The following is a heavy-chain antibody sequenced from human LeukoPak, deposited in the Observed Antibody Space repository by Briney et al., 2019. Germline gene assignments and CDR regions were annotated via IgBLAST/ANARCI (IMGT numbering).Heavy chain of an antibody. J-gene: IGHJ4*02. Sequence: GGSLRLSCAASGFTFSSYDMLWVRQAPGKGREWVAVISYDGSNKYYADSVKGRFTISRDNSKNTLYLQMNSLRAEDTAVYYCARDPSSSYGDLFDYWGQGTLVTVSS. CDR1: GFTFSSYD. CDR2: ISYDGSNK. CDR3: ARDPSSSYGDLFDY. D-gene: IGHD4-17*01. V-gene: IGHV3-30-3*01.